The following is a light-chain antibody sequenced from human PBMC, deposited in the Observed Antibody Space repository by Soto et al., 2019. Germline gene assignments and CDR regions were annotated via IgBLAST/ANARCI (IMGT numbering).Light chain of an antibody. CDR2: KAS. V-gene: IGKV1-5*03. CDR3: QKYKIYPLT. J-gene: IGKJ4*01. Sequence: DIRMTQSPSTLSASVGVRVIITCRASQSLTSWLAWYQQKPGKAAKLLIYKASSLESEVPSRFSGSESGTEFNLTISSLQPDDLATYYCQKYKIYPLTFGGGTKVQIK. CDR1: QSLTSW.